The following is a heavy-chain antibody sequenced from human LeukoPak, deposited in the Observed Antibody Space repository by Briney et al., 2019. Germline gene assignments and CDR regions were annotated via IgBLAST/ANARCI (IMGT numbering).Heavy chain of an antibody. Sequence: GGSLRLSCAASGFTFSSYAMSWVRQAPGKGLEWVSAISGSGGSTYYADSVKGRFTISRDNSKNTLYLQMNSLRAEDTAVYYCAKVPDYDFWSGYYNYWGQGTLVTVSS. J-gene: IGHJ4*02. V-gene: IGHV3-23*01. CDR3: AKVPDYDFWSGYYNY. CDR2: ISGSGGST. D-gene: IGHD3-3*01. CDR1: GFTFSSYA.